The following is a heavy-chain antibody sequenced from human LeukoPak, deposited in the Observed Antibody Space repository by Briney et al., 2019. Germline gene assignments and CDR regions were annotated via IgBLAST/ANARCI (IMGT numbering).Heavy chain of an antibody. D-gene: IGHD3-3*01. J-gene: IGHJ4*02. CDR1: GFTFSSYS. V-gene: IGHV3-48*01. CDR2: ISSSSSTI. Sequence: PGGSLRLSCAASGFTFSSYSMNWVRQAPGKGLEWVSYISSSSSTIYYADSVKGRFTISRDNAKNSLYLQMNSLRAEDTAVYYCASSITIFGVVIDYFDYWGQGTLVTVPS. CDR3: ASSITIFGVVIDYFDY.